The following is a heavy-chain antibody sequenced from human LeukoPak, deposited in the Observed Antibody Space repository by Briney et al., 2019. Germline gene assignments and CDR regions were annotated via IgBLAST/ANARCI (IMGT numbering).Heavy chain of an antibody. CDR1: SGSISSGSYF. D-gene: IGHD7-27*01. CDR2: IYNSDTT. CDR3: ARDDRRTGRDY. Sequence: SQTLSLTCTVSSGSISSGSYFWSCIRQPGGKGLEWIGRIYNSDTTNYHPSLKSRVTISVDTSKNQFSLKLSSVTAADTAVYYCARDDRRTGRDYWGQGTLVTVSS. V-gene: IGHV4-61*02. J-gene: IGHJ4*02.